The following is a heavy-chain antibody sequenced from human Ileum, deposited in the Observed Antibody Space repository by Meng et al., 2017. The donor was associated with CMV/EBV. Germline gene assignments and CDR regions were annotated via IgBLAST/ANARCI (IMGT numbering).Heavy chain of an antibody. J-gene: IGHJ4*02. V-gene: IGHV3-43D*03. D-gene: IGHD6-25*01. CDR3: ATRAAARNHFDY. CDR2: ISWSGGDT. Sequence: GGSLRLSCAASGFKFDDYALNWVRQAPGKGLEWLSFISWSGGDTYYAESVRGRFTISRDNSKNSLYLEMHSLTVDDTALYYCATRAAARNHFDYWGQGTLV. CDR1: GFKFDDYA.